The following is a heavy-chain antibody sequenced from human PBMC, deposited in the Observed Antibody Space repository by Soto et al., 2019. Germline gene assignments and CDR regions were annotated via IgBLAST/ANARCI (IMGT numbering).Heavy chain of an antibody. Sequence: VQLVQSGAEVKKPGSSVKVSCKASGDTSTTYVMSWVRQAPGQGLEWMGGLNPMSRTARYSEKYNGRVTITADEATKTTYLDMTSLRFEDTAVYFCARGTYCGSNCFFAREYWGQGTLITVSS. CDR2: LNPMSRTA. J-gene: IGHJ4*02. V-gene: IGHV1-69*01. D-gene: IGHD2-21*01. CDR3: ARGTYCGSNCFFAREY. CDR1: GDTSTTYV.